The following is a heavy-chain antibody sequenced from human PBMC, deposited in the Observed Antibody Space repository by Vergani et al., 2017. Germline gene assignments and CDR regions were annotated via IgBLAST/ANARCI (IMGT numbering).Heavy chain of an antibody. J-gene: IGHJ4*02. CDR3: ARRDSSGPFGY. V-gene: IGHV4-59*08. D-gene: IGHD3-22*01. CDR1: GGSISSYY. CDR2: IYYSGST. Sequence: QVQLQESGPGLVKPSETLSLTCTVSGGSISSYYWSWIRQPPGKGLEWIGYIYYSGSTNYNPSLKSRVTISVDTSKNQFSLKLSSVTAADTAVYYCARRDSSGPFGYWSQGTLVTVSS.